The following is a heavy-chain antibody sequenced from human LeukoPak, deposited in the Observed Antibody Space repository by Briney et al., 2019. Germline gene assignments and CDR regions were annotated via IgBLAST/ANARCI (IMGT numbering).Heavy chain of an antibody. D-gene: IGHD3-16*01. Sequence: GGSLRLSCAASGFTFSSYAMTWVRQAPGKGLEWVSGITSSGGSTYYADSVKGRFTISRDNSKNTLYLQMGSLRAEDMAVYYCAIVGGTLRRHDAFDIWGQGTLVTVSS. CDR2: ITSSGGST. J-gene: IGHJ3*02. CDR1: GFTFSSYA. V-gene: IGHV3-23*01. CDR3: AIVGGTLRRHDAFDI.